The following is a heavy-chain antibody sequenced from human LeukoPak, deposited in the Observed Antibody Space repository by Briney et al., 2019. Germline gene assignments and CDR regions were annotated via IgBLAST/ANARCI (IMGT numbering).Heavy chain of an antibody. CDR1: GYTFTGYY. Sequence: ASVKVSCKASGYTFTGYYMHWVRQAPGQGLEWMGWINPDSGGTNSAQKFQGRVTMTRDTSISTAYMELSSLRSDDTAVYYCAREYGSGWNDYWGQGTLVTVSS. J-gene: IGHJ4*02. D-gene: IGHD6-19*01. CDR2: INPDSGGT. V-gene: IGHV1-2*02. CDR3: AREYGSGWNDY.